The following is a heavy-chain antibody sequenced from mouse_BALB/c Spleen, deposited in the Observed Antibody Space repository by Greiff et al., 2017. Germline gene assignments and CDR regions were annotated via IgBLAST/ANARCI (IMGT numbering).Heavy chain of an antibody. CDR1: GYSFTGYY. V-gene: IGHV1-31*01. CDR3: AKGIYYDYDEDYAMDY. D-gene: IGHD2-4*01. J-gene: IGHJ4*01. Sequence: EVQLQESGPELVKPGASVKISCKASGYSFTGYYMHWVKQSHVKSLEWIGRINPYNGATSYNQNFKDKASLTVDKSSSTAYMELHSLTSEDSAVYYCAKGIYYDYDEDYAMDYWGQGTSVTVSS. CDR2: INPYNGAT.